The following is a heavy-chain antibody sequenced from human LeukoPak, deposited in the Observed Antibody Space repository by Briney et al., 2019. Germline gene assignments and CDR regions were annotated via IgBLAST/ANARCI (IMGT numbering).Heavy chain of an antibody. D-gene: IGHD3-22*01. CDR1: GGPFSGYY. CDR3: ARTYYYDSSDPAGFDY. V-gene: IGHV4-34*01. J-gene: IGHJ4*02. Sequence: SETLSLTCAVYGGPFSGYYWSWIRQPPGKGLEWIGEINHSGSTNYNPSLKSRVTISVDTSKNQFSLKLSSVTAADTAVYYCARTYYYDSSDPAGFDYWGQGTLVTVSS. CDR2: INHSGST.